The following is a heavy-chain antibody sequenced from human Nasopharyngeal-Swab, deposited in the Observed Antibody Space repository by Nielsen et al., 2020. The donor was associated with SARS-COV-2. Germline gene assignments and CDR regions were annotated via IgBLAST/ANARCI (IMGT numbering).Heavy chain of an antibody. CDR2: IYSGGTT. CDR3: AYSSYYDILTGLSFAFDY. CDR1: GFIVSSNY. Sequence: GESLKISCAASGFIVSSNYMGWVRQAPGKGLEWASVIYSGGTTYYADSVKGRFTISRLNSKNTLYLQMNSLRPEDTAVYYCAYSSYYDILTGLSFAFDYWGQGTLVTVSS. V-gene: IGHV3-53*04. J-gene: IGHJ4*02. D-gene: IGHD3-9*01.